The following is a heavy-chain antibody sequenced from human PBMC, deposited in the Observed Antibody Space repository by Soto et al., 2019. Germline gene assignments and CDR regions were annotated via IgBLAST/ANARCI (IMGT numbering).Heavy chain of an antibody. Sequence: GGSLRLSCAASGFTVSSNYMSWVRQAPGKGLEWVSVIYSGGSTYYADSVKGRFTISRDNSKNTLYLQMNSLRAEDTAVYYCARDIGEYWGGSLYYYMDVWGKGTTVTVSS. V-gene: IGHV3-66*01. D-gene: IGHD2-15*01. CDR3: ARDIGEYWGGSLYYYMDV. J-gene: IGHJ6*03. CDR1: GFTVSSNY. CDR2: IYSGGST.